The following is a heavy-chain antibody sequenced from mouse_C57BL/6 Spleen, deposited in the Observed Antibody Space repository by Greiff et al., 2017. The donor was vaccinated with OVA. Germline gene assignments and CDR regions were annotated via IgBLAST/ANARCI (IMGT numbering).Heavy chain of an antibody. V-gene: IGHV1-72*01. D-gene: IGHD2-4*01. Sequence: VKLQQPGAELVKPGASVKLSCKASGYTFTSYWMHWVKQRPGRGLEWIGRIDPNSGGTKYNEKFKSKATLTVDKPSSTAYMQLSSLTSEDSAVYYCAPMITTPYYAMDYWGQGTSVTVSS. CDR2: IDPNSGGT. J-gene: IGHJ4*01. CDR1: GYTFTSYW. CDR3: APMITTPYYAMDY.